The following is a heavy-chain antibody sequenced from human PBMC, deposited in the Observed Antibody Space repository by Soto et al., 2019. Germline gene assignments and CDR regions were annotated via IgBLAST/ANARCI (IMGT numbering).Heavy chain of an antibody. D-gene: IGHD2-15*01. CDR2: IYHSGST. V-gene: IGHV4-30-2*01. CDR1: GGSISSGGYS. CDR3: ARGYCSGGSCYAYY. J-gene: IGHJ4*02. Sequence: QLQLQESGSGLVKPSQTLSLTCAVSGGSISSGGYSWSWIRQPPGKGLEWIGYIYHSGSTYYNPSLKRRVTISVDRSKNQFSLKLSSVTAADTAVYYCARGYCSGGSCYAYYWGQGTLVTVSS.